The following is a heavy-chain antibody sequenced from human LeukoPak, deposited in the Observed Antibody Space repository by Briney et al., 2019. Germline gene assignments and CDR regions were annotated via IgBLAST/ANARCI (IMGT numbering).Heavy chain of an antibody. J-gene: IGHJ4*02. V-gene: IGHV3-30-3*01. CDR1: GFTFSSYA. D-gene: IGHD6-19*01. CDR2: ISYDRSNK. CDR3: ARDRVAGTTPRLYFDY. Sequence: GGSLRLSCAASGFTFSSYAMHWVRQAPGKGLEWVAVISYDRSNKYYADSVKGRFTISRDNSKNTLYLQMNSLRAEDTAVYYCARDRVAGTTPRLYFDYWGQGTLVTVSS.